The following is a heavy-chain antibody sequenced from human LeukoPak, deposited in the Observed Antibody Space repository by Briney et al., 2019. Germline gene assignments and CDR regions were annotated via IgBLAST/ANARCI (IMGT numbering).Heavy chain of an antibody. CDR3: ARSGGYGLIDY. Sequence: SETLSLTCTVSGASVSGSAYYWGWIRQPPGKGLEWIGNIYYSGSTYYNESLESRVTISIDTSKNQFSLKLNSVTAADTAMYYCARSGGYGLIDYWGQGTLVTVSS. CDR2: IYYSGST. CDR1: GASVSGSAYY. J-gene: IGHJ4*02. D-gene: IGHD1-26*01. V-gene: IGHV4-39*01.